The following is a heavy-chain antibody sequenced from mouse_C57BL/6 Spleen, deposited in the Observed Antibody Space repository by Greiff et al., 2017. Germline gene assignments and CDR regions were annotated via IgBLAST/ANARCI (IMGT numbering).Heavy chain of an antibody. CDR3: ARAAYSNYEGDY. CDR1: GYAFSSYW. CDR2: IYPGDGDT. V-gene: IGHV1-80*01. J-gene: IGHJ4*01. Sequence: VQLHQSGAELVKPGASVKISCKASGYAFSSYWMNWVKQRPGKGLEWIGQIYPGDGDTNYNGKFKGKATLTADKSSSTAYMQLSSLTSEDSAVYFCARAAYSNYEGDYWGQGTSVTVSS. D-gene: IGHD2-5*01.